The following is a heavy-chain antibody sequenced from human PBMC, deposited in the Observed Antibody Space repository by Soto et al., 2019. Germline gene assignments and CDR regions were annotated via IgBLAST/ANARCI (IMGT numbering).Heavy chain of an antibody. Sequence: GGSLRLSCAASGFTFNSYAMTWVRQAPGKGLEWVSVIRGSGGSGSSTYYADSVKGRFSISRDDSKNTLYLQMTSLRAEDAAVYYCAKAFFVYIYDAVDIWGPGTMVTVSS. D-gene: IGHD3-3*02. CDR2: IRGSGGSGSST. CDR1: GFTFNSYA. V-gene: IGHV3-23*01. J-gene: IGHJ3*02. CDR3: AKAFFVYIYDAVDI.